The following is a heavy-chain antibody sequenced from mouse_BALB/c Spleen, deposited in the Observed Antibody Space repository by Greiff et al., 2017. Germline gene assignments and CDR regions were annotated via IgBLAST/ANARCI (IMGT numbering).Heavy chain of an antibody. J-gene: IGHJ2*01. D-gene: IGHD4-1*01. V-gene: IGHV5-6*01. CDR1: GFTFSSYG. Sequence: EVKLMESGGDLVKPGGSLKLSCAASGFTFSSYGMSWVRQTPDKRLEWVATISSGGSYTYYPDSVKGRFTISRDNAKNTLYLQMSSLKSEDTAMYYCARDWEYYFDYWGQGTTLTVSS. CDR3: ARDWEYYFDY. CDR2: ISSGGSYT.